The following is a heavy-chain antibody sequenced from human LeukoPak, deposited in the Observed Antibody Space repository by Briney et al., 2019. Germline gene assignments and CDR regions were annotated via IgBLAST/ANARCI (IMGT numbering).Heavy chain of an antibody. CDR2: VSYTGST. V-gene: IGHV4-39*07. J-gene: IGHJ6*03. D-gene: IGHD5-12*01. CDR1: GGSISSRSNY. CDR3: ARVRLSGYDFYYYYMDV. Sequence: SETLSLTCTVSGGSISSRSNYWAWIRQAPGKGLEWVGSVSYTGSTYYNPSLKSRVTISVDTSKNQFSLKVSSVTAADTAVCYCARVRLSGYDFYYYYMDVWGKGTTVTVSS.